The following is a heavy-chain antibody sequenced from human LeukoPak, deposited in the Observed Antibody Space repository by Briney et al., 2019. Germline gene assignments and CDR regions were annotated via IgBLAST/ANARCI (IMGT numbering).Heavy chain of an antibody. CDR3: AKDGGANDAFDI. Sequence: GGSLRLSCAASGFTFSNYSMNWVRQAPGKGLEWVSSLSSSSSYIYYADSVKGRFTISRDNAKNSLYLQMNSLRAEDTAVYYCAKDGGANDAFDIWGQGTMVTVSS. J-gene: IGHJ3*02. D-gene: IGHD2-15*01. CDR1: GFTFSNYS. CDR2: LSSSSSYI. V-gene: IGHV3-21*04.